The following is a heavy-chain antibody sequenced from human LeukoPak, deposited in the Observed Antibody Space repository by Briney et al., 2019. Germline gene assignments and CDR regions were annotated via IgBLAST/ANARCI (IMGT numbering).Heavy chain of an antibody. CDR2: MNPNSGNT. D-gene: IGHD3-10*01. V-gene: IGHV1-8*03. CDR1: GYTFTSYD. Sequence: ASVKVSCKASGYTFTSYDINWVRQATGQGLEWMGWMNPNSGNTGYAQKFQGRVTITRNTSISTAYMELSSLRSEDTAVYYCARASLGLLWFGELYAFDIWGQGTMVTVSS. J-gene: IGHJ3*02. CDR3: ARASLGLLWFGELYAFDI.